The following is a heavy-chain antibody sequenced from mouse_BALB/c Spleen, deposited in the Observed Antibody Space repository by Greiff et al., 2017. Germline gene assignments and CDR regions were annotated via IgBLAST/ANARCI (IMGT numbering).Heavy chain of an antibody. J-gene: IGHJ4*01. V-gene: IGHV5-9-1*01. CDR2: ISSGGSYT. CDR3: ARLGYDGYYGENYYAMDY. Sequence: EVMLVESGGGLVKPGGSLKLSCAASGFTFSSYAMSWVRQTPEKRLEWVATISSGGSYTYYPDSVKGRFTISRDNAKNTLYLQMSSLRSEDTAMYYCARLGYDGYYGENYYAMDYWGQGTSVTVSS. CDR1: GFTFSSYA. D-gene: IGHD2-3*01.